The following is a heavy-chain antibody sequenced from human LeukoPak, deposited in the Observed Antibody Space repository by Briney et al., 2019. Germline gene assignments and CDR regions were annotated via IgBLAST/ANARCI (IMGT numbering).Heavy chain of an antibody. D-gene: IGHD1-26*01. CDR1: VFSFSNHW. V-gene: IGHV3-7*03. J-gene: IGHJ4*02. CDR3: ARLVGDMTTWDY. Sequence: GGSLRLSCTASVFSFSNHWMSWVRQAPGKGLAWVATIKQDASVEHYADSVKGRFTTSRDNAKSSLYLQMNTLRGEDSAVYYCARLVGDMTTWDYWGQGTLVTVSS. CDR2: IKQDASVE.